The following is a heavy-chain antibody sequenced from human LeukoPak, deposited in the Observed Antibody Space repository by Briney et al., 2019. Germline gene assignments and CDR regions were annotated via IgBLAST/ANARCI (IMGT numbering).Heavy chain of an antibody. CDR1: GFSFSSNW. CDR3: ARAGL. V-gene: IGHV3-7*01. CDR2: IKQDGSEK. J-gene: IGHJ4*02. Sequence: GGSLRLSCAASGFSFSSNWMSWVRQAPGKGPEWVANIKQDGSEKYYVESVKGRFTVSRDNAKNSLYLQMNSLRAEDTAVYYCARAGLWGQGTLVTVSS.